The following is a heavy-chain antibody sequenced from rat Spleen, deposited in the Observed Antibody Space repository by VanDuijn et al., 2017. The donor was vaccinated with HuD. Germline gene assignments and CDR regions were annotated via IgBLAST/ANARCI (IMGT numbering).Heavy chain of an antibody. D-gene: IGHD1-9*01. CDR3: AREGNTYYGYNSGFDY. J-gene: IGHJ2*01. Sequence: EVQLVESGGGLVQTGRSLKISCVVSGVSFSNYGMHWIRKAPTKGLELVATIRFDGGRNFYRDSVKGRFTISRDNAKRSLYLQMDSLRSEDTATYYCAREGNTYYGYNSGFDYWGQGVMVTVSS. V-gene: IGHV5-19*01. CDR1: GVSFSNYG. CDR2: IRFDGGRN.